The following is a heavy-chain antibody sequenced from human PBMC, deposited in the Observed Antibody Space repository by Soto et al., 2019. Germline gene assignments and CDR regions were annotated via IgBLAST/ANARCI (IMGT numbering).Heavy chain of an antibody. J-gene: IGHJ3*02. D-gene: IGHD4-17*01. Sequence: QVQLVQSGAEVKKPRSSVKVSCTASGGTFSSYTISWVRQAPRQGLEWMGRIIPILGIANYAQKFQGRVTITADKSTSTAYMELSSLRSEDTAVYYCARGGAYGGNSGAFDIWGQGTIVTVSS. V-gene: IGHV1-69*02. CDR3: ARGGAYGGNSGAFDI. CDR2: IIPILGIA. CDR1: GGTFSSYT.